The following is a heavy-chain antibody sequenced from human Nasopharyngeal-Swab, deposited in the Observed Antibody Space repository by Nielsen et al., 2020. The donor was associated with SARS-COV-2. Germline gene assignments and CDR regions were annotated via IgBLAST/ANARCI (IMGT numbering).Heavy chain of an antibody. D-gene: IGHD3-9*01. Sequence: WIRQPPGKGLEWVAVIWYDGSNKYYADSVKGRFTISRDNSKNTLYLQMNSLRAEGTAVYYCARDGDILTGLSLDYWGQGTLVTVSS. V-gene: IGHV3-33*01. J-gene: IGHJ4*02. CDR3: ARDGDILTGLSLDY. CDR2: IWYDGSNK.